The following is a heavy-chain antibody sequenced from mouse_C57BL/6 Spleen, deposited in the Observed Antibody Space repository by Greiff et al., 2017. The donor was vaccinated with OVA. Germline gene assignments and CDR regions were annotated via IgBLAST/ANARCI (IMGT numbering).Heavy chain of an antibody. Sequence: VQLQQPGTELVKPGASVKLSCKASGYTFTSYWMHWVKQRPGQGLEWIGNINPSNGGTNYNEKFKSKATLTVDKSSSTAYMQLSSLTSEDSAVYYCARSEGFITTVVDYWGKGTTLTVSS. CDR3: ARSEGFITTVVDY. CDR1: GYTFTSYW. J-gene: IGHJ2*01. D-gene: IGHD1-1*01. V-gene: IGHV1-53*01. CDR2: INPSNGGT.